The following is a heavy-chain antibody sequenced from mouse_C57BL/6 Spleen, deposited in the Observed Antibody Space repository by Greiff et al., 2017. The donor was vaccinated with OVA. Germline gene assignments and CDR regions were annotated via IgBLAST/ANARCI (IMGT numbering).Heavy chain of an antibody. CDR3: ARAITTVDY. J-gene: IGHJ2*01. D-gene: IGHD1-1*01. CDR2: IYPGDGDT. Sequence: QVQLKQSGPELVKPGASVKISCKASGYAFSSSWMNWVKQRPGKGLEWIGRIYPGDGDTNYNGKFKGKATLTADKSSSTAYMQLSSPTSEDSAVYFCARAITTVDYWGQGTTLTVSS. V-gene: IGHV1-82*01. CDR1: GYAFSSSW.